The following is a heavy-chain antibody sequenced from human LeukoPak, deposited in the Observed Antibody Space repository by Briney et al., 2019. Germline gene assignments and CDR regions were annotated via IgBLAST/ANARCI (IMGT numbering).Heavy chain of an antibody. CDR3: ARDRGSSPDYYFDY. Sequence: SETLSLTCAVSGGSISSSNWWSWVRQPPGKGLEWIGEIYHSGSTNYNPSLKSRVTISVDKSKNQFSLKLSSVTAADTAVYYCARDRGSSPDYYFDYWGQGTLVTVSS. CDR1: GGSISSSNW. CDR2: IYHSGST. D-gene: IGHD6-13*01. V-gene: IGHV4-4*02. J-gene: IGHJ4*02.